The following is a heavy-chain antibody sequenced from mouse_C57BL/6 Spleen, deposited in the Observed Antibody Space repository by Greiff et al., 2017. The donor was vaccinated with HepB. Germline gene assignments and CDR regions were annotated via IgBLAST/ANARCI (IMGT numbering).Heavy chain of an antibody. CDR3: TRVGNWSWFAY. D-gene: IGHD2-1*01. J-gene: IGHJ3*01. Sequence: DVMLVESGEGLVKPGGSLKLSCAASGFTFSSYAMSWVRQTPEKRLEWVAYISSGGDYIYYADTVKGRFTISRDNARNTLYLQMSSLKSEDTAMYYCTRVGNWSWFAYWGQGTLVTVSA. CDR1: GFTFSSYA. CDR2: ISSGGDYI. V-gene: IGHV5-9-1*02.